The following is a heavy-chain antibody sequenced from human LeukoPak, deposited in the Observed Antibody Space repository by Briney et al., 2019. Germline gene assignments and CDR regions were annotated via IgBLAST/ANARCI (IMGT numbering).Heavy chain of an antibody. CDR2: IYSGGST. CDR1: GFTVNKNY. CDR3: AVGFCSSASCQSDS. V-gene: IGHV3-66*02. J-gene: IGHJ4*02. D-gene: IGHD2-2*01. Sequence: PGGSLRLSCAAAGFTVNKNYMSWVRRAPGKGLEWVSLIYSGGSTSYADFVKGRFTISRDSSKNTLFLQMNSLRVEDTAVYYCAVGFCSSASCQSDSWGRGTLVTVSS.